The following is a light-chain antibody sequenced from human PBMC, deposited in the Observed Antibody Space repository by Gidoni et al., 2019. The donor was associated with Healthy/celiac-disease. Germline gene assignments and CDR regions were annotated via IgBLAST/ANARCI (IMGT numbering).Light chain of an antibody. V-gene: IGKV4-1*01. CDR2: WAS. CDR3: QQYYSTPLS. CDR1: QSVLYRSNNTNY. J-gene: IGKJ2*03. Sequence: DIVMTQSPDSLAVSLGERATINCKSSQSVLYRSNNTNYLAWYQQKPGQPPKLLIYWASTRESGVPDRFSGSGSGTAFTLTISSLQAEDVAVYYCQQYYSTPLSFGQGTKLEIK.